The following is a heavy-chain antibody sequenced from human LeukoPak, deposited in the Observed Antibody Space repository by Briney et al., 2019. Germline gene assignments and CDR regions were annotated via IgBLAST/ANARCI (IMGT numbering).Heavy chain of an antibody. CDR3: AEVSSSSWPLDY. J-gene: IGHJ4*02. D-gene: IGHD6-13*01. Sequence: TGGSLRLSCAVSGYTFSSYAMQWVPGARAKGLERDPVISYGGSNKYYAHSEKRRFTISTDNSKNTQYLQMSSLRAEDTAVYYCAEVSSSSWPLDYWGQGNLVTVSS. V-gene: IGHV3-30-3*01. CDR1: GYTFSSYA. CDR2: ISYGGSNK.